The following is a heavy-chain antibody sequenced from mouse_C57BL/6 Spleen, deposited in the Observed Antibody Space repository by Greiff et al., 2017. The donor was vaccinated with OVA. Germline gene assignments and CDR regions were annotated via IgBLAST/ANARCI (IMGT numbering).Heavy chain of an antibody. D-gene: IGHD2-1*01. CDR1: GYAFSSSW. J-gene: IGHJ4*01. V-gene: IGHV1-82*01. CDR2: IYPGDGDT. Sequence: QVQLQQSGPELVKPGASVKISCKASGYAFSSSWMNWVKQRPGKGLEWIGRIYPGDGDTNYNGKFKGKATLTADKSSSTAYMQLSSLTSEDSAVYFCAREEVLYYGNYDYAMDYWGQGTSVTVSS. CDR3: AREEVLYYGNYDYAMDY.